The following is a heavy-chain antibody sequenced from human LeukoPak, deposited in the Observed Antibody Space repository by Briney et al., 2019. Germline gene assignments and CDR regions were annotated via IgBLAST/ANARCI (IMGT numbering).Heavy chain of an antibody. CDR2: INHSGST. CDR1: GGSFSGYY. D-gene: IGHD2-2*01. CDR3: ARGLGNGGIVVVPEYYFDY. Sequence: PSETLSLTCAVYGGSFSGYYWSWIRQPPGKGLEWIGEINHSGSTNYNPSLKSRVTISVDTSKNQFSLKLSSVTAADTAVYYCARGLGNGGIVVVPEYYFDYWGQGTLVTVSS. J-gene: IGHJ4*02. V-gene: IGHV4-34*01.